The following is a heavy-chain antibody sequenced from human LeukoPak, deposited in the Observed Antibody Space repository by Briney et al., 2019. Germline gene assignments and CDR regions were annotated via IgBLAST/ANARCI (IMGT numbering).Heavy chain of an antibody. V-gene: IGHV4-34*01. CDR2: INHSGST. CDR1: GGSFSGYY. Sequence: SETLSLTCAVYGGSFSGYYWSWIRQPPGKGLEWIGEINHSGSTNYNPSLKSRVTISVDTSKNQFSLKLSSVTAADTAVYYCAGGWGAADGLLRWGQGTLVTVSS. J-gene: IGHJ4*02. CDR3: AGGWGAADGLLR. D-gene: IGHD6-13*01.